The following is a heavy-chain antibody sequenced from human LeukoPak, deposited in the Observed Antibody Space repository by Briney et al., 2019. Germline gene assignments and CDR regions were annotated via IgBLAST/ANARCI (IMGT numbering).Heavy chain of an antibody. Sequence: LAGGSLRLSCAASGFTLRNHWVHWVRQTPGKGLVWVSRISSDGSSTTYADSVKGRFTISRDNAKNTLYLQMNNLRAEDTAMYYCARDQRITGRPDIDYWGQGTLVIVSS. V-gene: IGHV3-74*03. CDR2: ISSDGSST. D-gene: IGHD6-6*01. J-gene: IGHJ4*02. CDR1: GFTLRNHW. CDR3: ARDQRITGRPDIDY.